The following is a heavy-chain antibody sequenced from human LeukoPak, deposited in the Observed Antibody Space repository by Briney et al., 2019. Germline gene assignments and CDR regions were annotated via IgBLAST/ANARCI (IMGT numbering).Heavy chain of an antibody. CDR3: ARRIAAAGTFDY. CDR1: GGSISSGGYY. D-gene: IGHD6-13*01. CDR2: IYYSGST. Sequence: PSQTLSLTCTVSGGSISSGGYYWSWIRQHPGKGLEWIGYIYYSGSTYYNPSLKSRVTISVDAPKNQFSLKLSSVTAADTAVYYCARRIAAAGTFDYWGQGTLVTVSS. V-gene: IGHV4-31*03. J-gene: IGHJ4*02.